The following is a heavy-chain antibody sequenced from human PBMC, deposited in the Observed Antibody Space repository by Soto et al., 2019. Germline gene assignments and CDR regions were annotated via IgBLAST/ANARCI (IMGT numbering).Heavy chain of an antibody. CDR1: GGSISSGGYS. CDR2: IYHSGST. D-gene: IGHD3-22*01. J-gene: IGHJ3*02. CDR3: ARAIYDSSGYDAFDI. Sequence: SETLSLTCAVSGGSISSGGYSWSWIRRPPGKGLEWIGYIYHSGSTYYNPSLKNRVNKSVDRSKKQFSQKLSSETAADTAVYYCARAIYDSSGYDAFDIWGQGTMVT. V-gene: IGHV4-30-2*01.